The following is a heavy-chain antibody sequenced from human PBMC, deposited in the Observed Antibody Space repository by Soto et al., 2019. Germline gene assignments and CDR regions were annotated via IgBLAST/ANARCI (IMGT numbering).Heavy chain of an antibody. Sequence: QLQLQESGSGLVKPSQTLSLTCAVSGGSISSGDYSWSWIRQPPGKGLEWIGYIYHSGSTYYYPSLRARVTTSGDTYKDQFSLKLSSVSAADTAVYYCAGGGDDGIESWGQGSLVTVSS. CDR1: GGSISSGDYS. D-gene: IGHD3-16*01. J-gene: IGHJ4*02. CDR3: AGGGDDGIES. CDR2: IYHSGST. V-gene: IGHV4-30-2*01.